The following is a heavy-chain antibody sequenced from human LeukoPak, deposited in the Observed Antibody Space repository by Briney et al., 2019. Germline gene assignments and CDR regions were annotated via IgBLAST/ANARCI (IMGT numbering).Heavy chain of an antibody. Sequence: ASVKVSCKASGYTFTGYYMHWVRQAPGQGLEWMGWISAYNGNTNYAQKLQGRVTMTTDTSTSTAYMELRSLRSDDTAVYYCARDTDIVVVPAATGLDYWGQGTLVTVSS. V-gene: IGHV1-18*04. CDR2: ISAYNGNT. D-gene: IGHD2-2*01. CDR3: ARDTDIVVVPAATGLDY. CDR1: GYTFTGYY. J-gene: IGHJ4*02.